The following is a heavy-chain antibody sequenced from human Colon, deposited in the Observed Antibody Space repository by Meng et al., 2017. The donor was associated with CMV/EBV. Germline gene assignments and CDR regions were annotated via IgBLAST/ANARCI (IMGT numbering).Heavy chain of an antibody. Sequence: SLRLSCAVSGFTFSTYWMNWVRQAPGKGLEWVANIKGDGSAKNYVDSVKGRFTISRDNAKNSLYLQMNSLRDGDTAVYYCAGGSGFLIDFWGQGTLVTVSS. J-gene: IGHJ4*02. V-gene: IGHV3-7*01. D-gene: IGHD3-22*01. CDR3: AGGSGFLIDF. CDR1: GFTFSTYW. CDR2: IKGDGSAK.